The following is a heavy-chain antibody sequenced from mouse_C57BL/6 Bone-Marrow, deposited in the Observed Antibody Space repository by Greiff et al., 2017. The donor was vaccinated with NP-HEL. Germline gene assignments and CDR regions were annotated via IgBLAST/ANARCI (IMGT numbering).Heavy chain of an antibody. V-gene: IGHV2-5*01. CDR3: AKDGYYFYYLDD. CDR2: IWRGGST. CDR1: GFSLTSYG. D-gene: IGHD2-3*01. Sequence: QVQLKESGPGLVQPSQSLSITCTVSGFSLTSYGVHWVRQSPGKGLEWLGVIWRGGSTDYNAAFMSRLGITKDNSKSQVFFKMNSLQADDTAIYYCAKDGYYFYYLDDWGQGTTLTVAS. J-gene: IGHJ2*01.